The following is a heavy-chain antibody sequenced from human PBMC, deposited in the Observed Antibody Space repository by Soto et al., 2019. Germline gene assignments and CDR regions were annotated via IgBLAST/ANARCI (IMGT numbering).Heavy chain of an antibody. V-gene: IGHV3-23*01. CDR3: AQDRGIIVKAGDAFDV. CDR1: GFTLSMSA. D-gene: IGHD3-16*02. Sequence: GSLRLSCASSGFTLSMSAVNWVRQAPGKGLEWVSYISASGDRTYYADSVKGRFTISRDRSKNTVSLQMDSLRAEDTAVYYYAQDRGIIVKAGDAFDVWGQGTKVTVSS. J-gene: IGHJ3*01. CDR2: ISASGDRT.